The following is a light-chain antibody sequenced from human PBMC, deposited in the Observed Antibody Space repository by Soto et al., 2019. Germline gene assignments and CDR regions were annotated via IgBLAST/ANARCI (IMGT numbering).Light chain of an antibody. Sequence: EIVLTQSPATLSLSPGDRATLSCRASQSVSSYLAWYQQKPGQAPRLLIYDASNRATGIPARFSGSGSGTDFTLTISSLEPEDVAVYYCQQRSNWPPLTFGGGTKVDIK. CDR1: QSVSSY. J-gene: IGKJ4*01. CDR2: DAS. V-gene: IGKV3-11*01. CDR3: QQRSNWPPLT.